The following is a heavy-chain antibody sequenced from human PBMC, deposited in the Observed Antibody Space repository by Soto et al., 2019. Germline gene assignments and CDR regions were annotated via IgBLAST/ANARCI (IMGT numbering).Heavy chain of an antibody. D-gene: IGHD6-19*01. Sequence: EVQLVESGGGLVQPGGSLRLSCAASGSTFSRYDMHWVRQGTGKGLEWVSGIDTTGAPYYSGSVKGRFTISRENAKNSLFLEMDSLRPGDTAVYYCARESSDWSAVDYWGQGTLVTVSS. V-gene: IGHV3-13*05. CDR1: GSTFSRYD. CDR2: IDTTGAP. J-gene: IGHJ4*02. CDR3: ARESSDWSAVDY.